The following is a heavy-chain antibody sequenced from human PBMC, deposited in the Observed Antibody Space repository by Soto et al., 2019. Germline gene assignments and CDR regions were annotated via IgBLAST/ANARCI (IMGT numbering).Heavy chain of an antibody. CDR3: ARHSTDYYDSSGYPNDAFDI. D-gene: IGHD3-22*01. V-gene: IGHV4-39*01. CDR2: IYYSGST. J-gene: IGHJ3*02. Sequence: SETLSLTCTVSGGSISSGSYYWGWIRQPPGKGLEWIGSIYYSGSTYYNPSLKSRVTISVDTSKNQFSLKLSSVTAADTAVYYCARHSTDYYDSSGYPNDAFDIWGQGTMVTVSS. CDR1: GGSISSGSYY.